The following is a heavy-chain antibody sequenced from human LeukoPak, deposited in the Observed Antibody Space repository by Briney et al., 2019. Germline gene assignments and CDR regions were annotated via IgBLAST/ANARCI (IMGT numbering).Heavy chain of an antibody. CDR3: ARDQGDGYNSY. V-gene: IGHV1-69*04. D-gene: IGHD5-24*01. Sequence: SVKLSCKASGGTFSSYAISWVRQAPGQGLEWMGRIIPIRGIANYAQKFQGRVTITADKSTSTAYMELSSLRSEDTAVYYCARDQGDGYNSYWGQGTLVTVSS. CDR2: IIPIRGIA. CDR1: GGTFSSYA. J-gene: IGHJ4*02.